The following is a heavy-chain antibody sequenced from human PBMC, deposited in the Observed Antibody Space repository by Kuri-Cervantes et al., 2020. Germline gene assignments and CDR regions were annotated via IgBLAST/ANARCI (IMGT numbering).Heavy chain of an antibody. CDR1: GLTFSSYW. CDR2: ISPDGSEK. CDR3: ASRGAVAVRDRWFDP. D-gene: IGHD6-19*01. Sequence: GGSLRLSCAASGLTFSSYWMNRVRQAPGKGLEWVATISPDGSEKYYVDSVKGRFTISRDNAKNSLYLQMNSLRAEDTAVYFCASRGAVAVRDRWFDPWGQGTLVTVSS. V-gene: IGHV3-7*02. J-gene: IGHJ5*02.